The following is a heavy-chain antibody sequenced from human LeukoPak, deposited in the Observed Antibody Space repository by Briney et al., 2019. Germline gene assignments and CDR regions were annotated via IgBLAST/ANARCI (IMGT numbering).Heavy chain of an antibody. CDR3: ARMTYYYYYMDV. J-gene: IGHJ6*03. CDR1: GGSISSYY. Sequence: SETLSLTCTVSGGSISSYYWSWIRQPPGKGLEWIGYIYYSGSTNYNPSLKSRVTMSVDTSKNQFSLKLSSVTAADTAVYYCARMTYYYYYMDVWGKGATVTVSS. V-gene: IGHV4-59*01. CDR2: IYYSGST.